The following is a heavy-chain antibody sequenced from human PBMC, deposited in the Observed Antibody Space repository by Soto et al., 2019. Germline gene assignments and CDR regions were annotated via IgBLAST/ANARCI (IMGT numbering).Heavy chain of an antibody. D-gene: IGHD1-26*01. CDR3: ARWVGASNWFDP. CDR1: GYTFTGYH. Sequence: ASVKVSFKASGYTFTGYHIQWLRQAPGQGLEWMGWINTNSGDTNYAQKFQGWVTMTRDTSINTAYVEMSRLSSDDTAVYYCARWVGASNWFDPWGQGTLVTVSS. CDR2: INTNSGDT. V-gene: IGHV1-2*04. J-gene: IGHJ5*02.